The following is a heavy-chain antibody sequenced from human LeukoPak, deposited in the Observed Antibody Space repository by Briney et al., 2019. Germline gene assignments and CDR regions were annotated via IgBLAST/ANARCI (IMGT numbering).Heavy chain of an antibody. D-gene: IGHD5-18*01. J-gene: IGHJ4*02. V-gene: IGHV4-61*02. CDR1: GDSISGGNYY. CDR2: IYTSGST. CDR3: ATLGYSYGTDY. Sequence: SQTLSLTCTVSGDSISGGNYYWTWIRQPAGKGLEWIGRIYTSGSTKYNPSLKSRVTISVDTSKNQFSLKLSSVTAADTAVYYCATLGYSYGTDYWGQGTLVTVSS.